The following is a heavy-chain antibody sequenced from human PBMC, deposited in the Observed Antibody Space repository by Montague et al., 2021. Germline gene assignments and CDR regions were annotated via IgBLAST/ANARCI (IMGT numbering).Heavy chain of an antibody. D-gene: IGHD3-10*01. Sequence: SETLSLTCGVYGGSLSEYYWTWIRQSPEKGLEWIGEVRHIGSTNYNPSLKSRVTTSVDKSKNQFSLKLRSVTAADTAVYYCASDRGPSDYWGQGTLVTVSS. CDR1: GGSLSEYY. J-gene: IGHJ4*02. CDR2: VRHIGST. V-gene: IGHV4-34*01. CDR3: ASDRGPSDY.